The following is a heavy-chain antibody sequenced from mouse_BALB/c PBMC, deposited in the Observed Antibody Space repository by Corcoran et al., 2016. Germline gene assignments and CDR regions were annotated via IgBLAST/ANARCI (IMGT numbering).Heavy chain of an antibody. J-gene: IGHJ1*01. V-gene: IGHV14-3*02. CDR3: ARWDWYFDV. Sequence: EDQLPQSGAELVKPGASVKLSCTTSGFNIKDTCMHWVTRGPDHGLEWIGRIDPANGNTKYDPKFQGKATITADSSSNTAYLQLSSLTSEDTAVYYCARWDWYFDVWGAGTTVTVSA. CDR2: IDPANGNT. CDR1: GFNIKDTC.